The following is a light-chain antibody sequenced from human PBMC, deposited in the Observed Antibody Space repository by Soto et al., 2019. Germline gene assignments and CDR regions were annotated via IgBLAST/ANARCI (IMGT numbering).Light chain of an antibody. CDR1: QGIRND. J-gene: IGKJ4*01. Sequence: AIQMTQSPSSLSASVGDRVTITCRASQGIRNDLGWYQQKPGKAPKLLIYGASSLQSDVPSRFSGSGSGTDFTLIISSLQPEDFATYYCLQDDSFPLTFGGGTKVEIK. CDR3: LQDDSFPLT. CDR2: GAS. V-gene: IGKV1-6*01.